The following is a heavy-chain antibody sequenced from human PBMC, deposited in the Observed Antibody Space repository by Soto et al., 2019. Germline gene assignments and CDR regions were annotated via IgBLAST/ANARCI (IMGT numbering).Heavy chain of an antibody. Sequence: SVKVSCKASGGTFSSYTISWVRQAPGQGLGWMGRIIPNLGIANYAQKFQGRVTITADKSTSTAYMELSSLRSEDTAVYYCARSDRTGSFDYWGQGTLVTVSS. CDR3: ARSDRTGSFDY. D-gene: IGHD3-22*01. V-gene: IGHV1-69*02. CDR1: GGTFSSYT. J-gene: IGHJ4*02. CDR2: IIPNLGIA.